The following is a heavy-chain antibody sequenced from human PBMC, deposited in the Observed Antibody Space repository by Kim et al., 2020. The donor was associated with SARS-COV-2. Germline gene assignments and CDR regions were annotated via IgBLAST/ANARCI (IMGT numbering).Heavy chain of an antibody. CDR2: ATI. Sequence: ATIEYAASMKDRFIISRDDSKSIAYLQMNSLKIEDTAVYFCTRQHQLLDYWGQGTLVTVSS. D-gene: IGHD6-13*01. J-gene: IGHJ4*02. V-gene: IGHV3-49*02. CDR3: TRQHQLLDY.